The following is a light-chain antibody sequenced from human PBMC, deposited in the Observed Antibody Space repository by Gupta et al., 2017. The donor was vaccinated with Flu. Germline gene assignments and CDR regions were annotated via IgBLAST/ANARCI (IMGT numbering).Light chain of an antibody. CDR2: WVS. J-gene: IGKJ4*01. CDR1: RHSLYCGDSKNY. Sequence: NSRTSRHSLYCGDSKNYLGWYQQKPGQSPRLLIYWVSNRESGVPDRFSGTGSGTDFTLNISRVQAEDVAVYYCKQCTGRPPAFGEGTKVEIK. V-gene: IGKV4-1*01. CDR3: KQCTGRPPA.